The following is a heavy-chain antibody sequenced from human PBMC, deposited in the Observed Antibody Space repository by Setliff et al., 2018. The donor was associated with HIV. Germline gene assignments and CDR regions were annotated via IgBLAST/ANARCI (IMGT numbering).Heavy chain of an antibody. J-gene: IGHJ5*02. D-gene: IGHD3-22*01. V-gene: IGHV4-34*01. CDR1: GGSVSGHY. CDR2: ITPSGDT. Sequence: PSETLSLTCAVYGGSVSGHYWGWFRQPPGKGLEWIGEITPSGDTYYNPSLKSRVTISIDTSKNQFSLNLTSVTAADTAVYYCASRVYYYDSNNFLREEGFDPWGQGTLVTVSS. CDR3: ASRVYYYDSNNFLREEGFDP.